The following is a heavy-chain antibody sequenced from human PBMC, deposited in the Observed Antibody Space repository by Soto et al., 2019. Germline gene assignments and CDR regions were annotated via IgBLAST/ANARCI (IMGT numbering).Heavy chain of an antibody. D-gene: IGHD3-10*01. CDR2: MKQDGIET. V-gene: IGHV3-7*03. Sequence: EVQLVESGGGLVQPGGSLRLSCAASGFTFSSYWMSWVRQAPGKGLEWVANMKQDGIETYYVDSVKGRFTISRDNAKHSLYLQLNSLRAEDTAVYYCARNPPMTRGNGMDVWGQGTTVTVSS. CDR3: ARNPPMTRGNGMDV. J-gene: IGHJ6*02. CDR1: GFTFSSYW.